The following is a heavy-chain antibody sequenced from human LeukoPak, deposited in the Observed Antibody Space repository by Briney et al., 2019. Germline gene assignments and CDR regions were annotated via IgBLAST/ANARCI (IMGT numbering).Heavy chain of an antibody. Sequence: GGSLRLSCAASGFTFRTYAMSWVRQAPGKGLEWVASIRSSGESTYYADSVKGRFTISRDNSRNTVFLQMKSLTAEGPAVYYCAKEVRESAWFYFDYWGQGTLATVSS. CDR2: IRSSGEST. CDR1: GFTFRTYA. V-gene: IGHV3-23*01. CDR3: AKEVRESAWFYFDY. J-gene: IGHJ4*02. D-gene: IGHD3-10*01.